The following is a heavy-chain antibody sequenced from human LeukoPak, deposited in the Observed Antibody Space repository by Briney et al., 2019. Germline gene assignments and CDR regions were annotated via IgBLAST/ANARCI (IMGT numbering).Heavy chain of an antibody. V-gene: IGHV3-23*01. D-gene: IGHD6-19*01. CDR1: GFTFSSYA. CDR3: VRERDRGIDVADDFDY. J-gene: IGHJ4*02. Sequence: HPGGSLRLSCAASGFTFSSYAMSWVRQAPGKGLDWVSAISGSGGSTYYADSVKGRFTISRDNSKNTLYLQMNSLRAEDTAVYYCVRERDRGIDVADDFDYWGQGTLVTVSS. CDR2: ISGSGGST.